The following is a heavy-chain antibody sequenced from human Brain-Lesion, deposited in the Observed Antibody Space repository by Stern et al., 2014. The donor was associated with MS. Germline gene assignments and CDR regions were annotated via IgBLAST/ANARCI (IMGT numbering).Heavy chain of an antibody. D-gene: IGHD3-10*01. CDR1: GFTFSNYW. J-gene: IGHJ5*01. CDR3: ARGERWFDS. Sequence: EVQLVESGGGLVQPGGSLKLSCAASGFTFSNYWMHWVRQAPGKGLVWVSRVNNDGRRTSYADSVKGRFNMYRDNAKNTVYLQMNSLRVEDTAIYYCARGERWFDSWGQGTLVTVSS. CDR2: VNNDGRRT. V-gene: IGHV3-74*02.